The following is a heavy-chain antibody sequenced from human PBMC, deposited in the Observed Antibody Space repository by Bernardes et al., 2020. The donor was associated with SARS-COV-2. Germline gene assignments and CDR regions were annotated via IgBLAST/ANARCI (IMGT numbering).Heavy chain of an antibody. D-gene: IGHD5-18*01. CDR1: GFPISHYW. Sequence: RSLTRSGAASGFPISHYWRNWVRPAPGQGLVWVTRVDPYGTTTTYADSVEGRFTVSRDNAKNTLFLQMNSMTPEDTAVYYCARGPRGGTPMTQVDRRFDPWGQGTLVTVFS. V-gene: IGHV3-74*03. J-gene: IGHJ5*02. CDR2: VDPYGTTT. CDR3: ARGPRGGTPMTQVDRRFDP.